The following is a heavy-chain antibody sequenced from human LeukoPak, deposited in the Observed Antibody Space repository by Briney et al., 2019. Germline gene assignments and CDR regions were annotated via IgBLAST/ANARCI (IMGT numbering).Heavy chain of an antibody. J-gene: IGHJ4*02. CDR2: IYHSGST. V-gene: IGHV4-38-2*02. CDR1: GYSISSGYY. CDR3: ARGGDDYVWGSYRSYYFDY. D-gene: IGHD3-16*02. Sequence: KSSETLSLTCTVSGYSISSGYYWGWIRQPPGKGLEWIGSIYHSGSTYYNPSLKSRVTISVDTSKNQFSLKLSSVTAADTAVYYCARGGDDYVWGSYRSYYFDYWGQGTLVTVSS.